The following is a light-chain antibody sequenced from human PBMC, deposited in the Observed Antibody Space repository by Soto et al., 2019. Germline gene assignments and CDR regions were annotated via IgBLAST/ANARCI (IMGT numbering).Light chain of an antibody. CDR1: QSVSSSY. CDR2: GAS. V-gene: IGKV3-20*01. CDR3: QQYNTYSWT. Sequence: EILLTQSPGTLSLSPGERATLSCRASQSVSSSYLAWYQQKPGQAPRLLIYGASSRATGIPSRFSGSGSGTEFALTISSLQPDDFATYYCQQYNTYSWTFGPGTKVDIK. J-gene: IGKJ1*01.